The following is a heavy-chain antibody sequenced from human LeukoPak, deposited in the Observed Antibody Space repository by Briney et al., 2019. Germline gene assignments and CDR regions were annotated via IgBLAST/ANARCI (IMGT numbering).Heavy chain of an antibody. D-gene: IGHD4-23*01. V-gene: IGHV3-23*01. CDR2: ISGSGGST. J-gene: IGHJ6*03. Sequence: GGSLRLSCAASGFTFSSYAMSWVRQAPGKGLEWVSAISGSGGSTYYADSVKGRFTISRDNSKNTLHLQMNSLRAEDTAVYYCAKDQTVGYYYMDVWGQGTTVTVSS. CDR1: GFTFSSYA. CDR3: AKDQTVGYYYMDV.